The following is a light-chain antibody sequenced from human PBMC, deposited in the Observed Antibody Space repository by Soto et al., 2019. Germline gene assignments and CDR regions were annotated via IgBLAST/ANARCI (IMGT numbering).Light chain of an antibody. Sequence: DIQMTQSPSSLSASVGDRVTITCRASQGISNFLAWYQQKPGKVPKLLISAASTLESGVPSRFSGSGSGTDFTLTITSLQPEDAATSCYQKNSSVITCGQGTRLEIK. CDR3: QKNSSVIT. CDR1: QGISNF. V-gene: IGKV1-27*01. CDR2: AAS. J-gene: IGKJ5*01.